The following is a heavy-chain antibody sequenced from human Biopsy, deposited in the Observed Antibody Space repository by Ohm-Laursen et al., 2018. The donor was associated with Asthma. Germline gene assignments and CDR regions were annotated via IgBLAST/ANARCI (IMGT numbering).Heavy chain of an antibody. CDR2: ISVYNGNT. CDR3: ARAVDYSHYYGIDV. CDR1: GYTFNSAG. V-gene: IGHV1-18*01. D-gene: IGHD3-10*01. Sequence: ASVRVSCKTSGYTFNSAGITWVRQAPGQGLEWMGWISVYNGNTKVAQKLQDRVTMITDTSTSTAYMELRGLRSDDTAVYFCARAVDYSHYYGIDVWGQGTTVTVS. J-gene: IGHJ6*02.